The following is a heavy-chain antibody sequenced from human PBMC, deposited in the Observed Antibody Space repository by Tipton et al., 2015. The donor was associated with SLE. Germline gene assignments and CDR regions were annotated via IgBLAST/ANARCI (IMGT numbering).Heavy chain of an antibody. CDR3: ARAGEYYDSSGYPDY. V-gene: IGHV4-61*05. Sequence: TLSLTCTVSGGSISSSSYYWGWIRQPPGKGLEWIGYIYYSGSTNYNPSLKSRVTISVDTSKNQFSLKLSSVTAADTAVYYCARAGEYYDSSGYPDYWGQGTLVTVSP. D-gene: IGHD3-22*01. CDR2: IYYSGST. J-gene: IGHJ4*02. CDR1: GGSISSSSYY.